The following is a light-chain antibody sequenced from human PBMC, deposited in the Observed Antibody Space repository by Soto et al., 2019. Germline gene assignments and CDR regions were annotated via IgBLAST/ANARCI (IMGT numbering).Light chain of an antibody. J-gene: IGLJ1*01. CDR1: SSDVGGYNY. CDR3: SSYTSSSTLLYV. CDR2: DVS. Sequence: QSVRTQPASVSGSPGQSITISCTGTSSDVGGYNYVSWYQQHPGKAPKLMIYDVSNRPSGVSNRFSGSKSGNTASLTISGLQAEDEADYYCSSYTSSSTLLYVFGTGTKLTFL. V-gene: IGLV2-14*01.